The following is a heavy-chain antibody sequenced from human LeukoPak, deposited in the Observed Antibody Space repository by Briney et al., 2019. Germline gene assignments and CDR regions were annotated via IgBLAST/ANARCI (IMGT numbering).Heavy chain of an antibody. CDR3: ARDGPFYDILTGYYRPLDY. D-gene: IGHD3-9*01. J-gene: IGHJ4*02. Sequence: ASVTVSCKASGYTFTGYYMHWVRQAPGQGLEWMGWINPNSGGTNYAQKFQGRVTMTRDTSISTAYMELSRLRSDDTAVYYCARDGPFYDILTGYYRPLDYWGQGTLVTVSS. CDR2: INPNSGGT. V-gene: IGHV1-2*02. CDR1: GYTFTGYY.